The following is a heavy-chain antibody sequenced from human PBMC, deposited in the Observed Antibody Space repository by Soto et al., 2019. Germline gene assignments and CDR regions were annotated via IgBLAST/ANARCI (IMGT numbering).Heavy chain of an antibody. Sequence: PSETLSLTCAVSCYSISSGYYWGWIRQPPGKGLEWIGSIYHSGSTYYNPSLKSRVTISVDTSKNQFSLKLSSVTAADTAVYYCARGGYCSGGSCYPGIDAFDIWGQGTMVTVSS. D-gene: IGHD2-15*01. CDR1: CYSISSGYY. CDR3: ARGGYCSGGSCYPGIDAFDI. CDR2: IYHSGST. J-gene: IGHJ3*02. V-gene: IGHV4-38-2*01.